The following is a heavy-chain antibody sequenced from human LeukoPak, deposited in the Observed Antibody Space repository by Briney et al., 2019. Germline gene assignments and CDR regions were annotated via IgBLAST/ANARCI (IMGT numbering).Heavy chain of an antibody. J-gene: IGHJ4*02. CDR1: GFTFSSYA. V-gene: IGHV3-64D*09. CDR3: VKDYEAMVRGVIIPDFDY. D-gene: IGHD3-10*01. Sequence: GGSLRLSCSASGFTFSSYAMHWVRQAPGKGLEYVSAISSNGGSTYYADSVKGRFTISRDNSKNTLYLQMSSLRAEDTAVYYCVKDYEAMVRGVIIPDFDYWGQGTLVTVSS. CDR2: ISSNGGST.